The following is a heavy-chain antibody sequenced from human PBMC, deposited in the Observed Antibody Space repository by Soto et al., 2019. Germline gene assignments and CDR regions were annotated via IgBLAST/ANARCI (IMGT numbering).Heavy chain of an antibody. CDR1: GFTFSNYG. CDR3: TKRRNVLRFLEWSSGMEV. J-gene: IGHJ6*02. V-gene: IGHV3-30*18. Sequence: GGSLRLSCAASGFTFSNYGMHWFRQAPGKGLEWVAFISDYGSNKYYADSMKGRFTMSRDNSKRTLYLQMSSLRVEDTAVYYCTKRRNVLRFLEWSSGMEVWGQGTTVTVSS. D-gene: IGHD3-3*01. CDR2: ISDYGSNK.